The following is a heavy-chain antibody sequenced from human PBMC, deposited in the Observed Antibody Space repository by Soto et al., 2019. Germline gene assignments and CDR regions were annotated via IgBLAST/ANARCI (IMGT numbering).Heavy chain of an antibody. V-gene: IGHV4-59*01. CDR3: ARVRGGRYYEGFDY. Sequence: QVQLQESGPGLVKPSETLTLTCTVSGGSISSYYWSWIRQPPGKGLEWIGYIYYSGSTKYSASLKSRVTISVDTSKNQFSLKLTSVTAADTAVYYCARVRGGRYYEGFDYWGQGTLVTVSS. J-gene: IGHJ4*02. CDR1: GGSISSYY. D-gene: IGHD1-26*01. CDR2: IYYSGST.